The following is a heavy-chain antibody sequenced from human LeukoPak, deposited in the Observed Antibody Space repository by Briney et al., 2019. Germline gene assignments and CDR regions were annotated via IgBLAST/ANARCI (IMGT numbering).Heavy chain of an antibody. CDR1: GVSITGYY. D-gene: IGHD2-8*01. J-gene: IGHJ5*02. CDR2: IDPSGST. V-gene: IGHV4-34*01. CDR3: ARIRCGPTQHRCYNH. Sequence: PSETLSLTCGAHGVSITGYYWSWIRQPPGEALQWIGEIDPSGSTIENPSLKSRVTLSMDTSMNQLFLTLTSVTAADAATYYCARIRCGPTQHRCYNHWGRGALVTVSS.